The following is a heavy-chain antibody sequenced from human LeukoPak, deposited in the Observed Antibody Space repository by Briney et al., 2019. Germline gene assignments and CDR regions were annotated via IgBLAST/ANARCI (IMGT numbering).Heavy chain of an antibody. D-gene: IGHD6-19*01. CDR1: GFSVGDHA. Sequence: PGGSLRLSCTGSGFSVGDHAMTWVRQAPGKGREGVGFIRSKAYGYTTEYAASVNGRFTISRDDSTNTIYLQMDSLKIEDTAVYYCARGPIYLWLYYGMGVWGQGTTVTVSS. CDR2: IRSKAYGYTT. J-gene: IGHJ6*02. V-gene: IGHV3-49*04. CDR3: ARGPIYLWLYYGMGV.